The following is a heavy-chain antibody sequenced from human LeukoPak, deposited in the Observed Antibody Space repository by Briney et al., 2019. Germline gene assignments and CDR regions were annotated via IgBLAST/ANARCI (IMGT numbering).Heavy chain of an antibody. CDR1: GYRLTNNW. J-gene: IGHJ4*02. Sequence: GESLKISCKISGYRLTNNWIGWVRQAPGKGLEWVGFIASETYGGTAEYAASLKGRFTISRDDSKSIAYLQMNSLKTEDTAVYYCTRDQTPYYWGQGTLVAVSS. V-gene: IGHV3-49*02. CDR2: IASETYGGTA. CDR3: TRDQTPYY.